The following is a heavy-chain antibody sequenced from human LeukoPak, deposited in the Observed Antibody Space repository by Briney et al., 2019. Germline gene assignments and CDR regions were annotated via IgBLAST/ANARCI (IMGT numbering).Heavy chain of an antibody. J-gene: IGHJ4*02. D-gene: IGHD2-21*02. CDR2: ISGSGGST. CDR1: GFTFSSYA. Sequence: GGSLRLSCAASGFTFSSYAMSWVRQAPGKGLEWVSAISGSGGSTYYAGSVKGRFTISRDNSKNTLYLQMNSLRAEDTAVYYCARGSKKHIVVVTAIPPFDYWGQGTLVTVSS. CDR3: ARGSKKHIVVVTAIPPFDY. V-gene: IGHV3-23*01.